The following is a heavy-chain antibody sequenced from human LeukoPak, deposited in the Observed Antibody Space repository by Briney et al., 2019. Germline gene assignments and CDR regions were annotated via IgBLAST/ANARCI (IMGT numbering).Heavy chain of an antibody. J-gene: IGHJ4*02. CDR3: AREQGDSDRFLEWGPIDY. CDR1: GGSISSYY. V-gene: IGHV4-59*01. CDR2: IYYSGST. Sequence: SETLSLTCTVSGGSISSYYWSWIRQPPGKGLEWIGYIYYSGSTNYNPSLKSRVTISVDTSKNQFSLKLSSVTAADTAVYYCAREQGDSDRFLEWGPIDYWGQGTLVTVSS. D-gene: IGHD3-3*01.